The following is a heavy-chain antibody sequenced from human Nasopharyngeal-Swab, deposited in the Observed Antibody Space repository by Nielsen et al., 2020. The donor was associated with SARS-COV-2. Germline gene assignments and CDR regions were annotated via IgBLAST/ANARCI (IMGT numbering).Heavy chain of an antibody. D-gene: IGHD6-13*01. J-gene: IGHJ6*04. CDR3: ARDRSASWLALDV. V-gene: IGHV1-2*02. CDR1: GYTFTDYY. Sequence: ASVKVSCKTSGYTFTDYYIHWMRQVPGQGLAWVGCINPDSGDTKYAQKLQGRVTVSSDRSRSTAYIELSRLSSDDTAVYYCARDRSASWLALDVWGKGTTVTVSS. CDR2: INPDSGDT.